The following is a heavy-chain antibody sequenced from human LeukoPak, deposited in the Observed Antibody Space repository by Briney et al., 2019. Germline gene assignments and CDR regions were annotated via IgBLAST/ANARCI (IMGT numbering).Heavy chain of an antibody. Sequence: GGSLRLSCAASGLTVSSNSMSWVRQAPGKGLERVSFIYSGGSTYYADSVKGRFTISRDNSKNTLYLQMNSLRADDTAVYYCARRAGAYSHPYDYWGQGTLVTVSS. V-gene: IGHV3-53*01. J-gene: IGHJ4*02. CDR2: IYSGGST. CDR1: GLTVSSNS. CDR3: ARRAGAYSHPYDY. D-gene: IGHD4/OR15-4a*01.